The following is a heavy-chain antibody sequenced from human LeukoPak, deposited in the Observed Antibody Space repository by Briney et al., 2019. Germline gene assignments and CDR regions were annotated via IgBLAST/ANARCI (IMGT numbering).Heavy chain of an antibody. CDR2: INHSGST. CDR3: QQLFYDSSGYPFDY. Sequence: SETLSLTCAVYGGSFSGYYWSWIRQPPGKGLEWIGEINHSGSTNYNPSLKSRVTISVDTSKNQFSLKLSSVTAAETAVYYCQQLFYDSSGYPFDYWGQGTLVTVSS. D-gene: IGHD3-22*01. J-gene: IGHJ4*02. CDR1: GGSFSGYY. V-gene: IGHV4-34*01.